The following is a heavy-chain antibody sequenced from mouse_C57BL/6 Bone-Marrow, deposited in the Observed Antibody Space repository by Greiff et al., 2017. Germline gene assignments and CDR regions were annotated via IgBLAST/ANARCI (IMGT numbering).Heavy chain of an antibody. CDR2: IDPENGNT. CDR1: GFNIKDDY. CDR3: TTWGVDYAMDY. V-gene: IGHV14-4*01. Sequence: VQLQQSGAELVRPGASVKLSCTASGFNIKDDYIHWVKQRPEQGLEWIGWIDPENGNTEYDSKFQGKATITADPSSNTAYLQLSSLASEDTAVYYCTTWGVDYAMDYWGQGTSVTVSS. J-gene: IGHJ4*01.